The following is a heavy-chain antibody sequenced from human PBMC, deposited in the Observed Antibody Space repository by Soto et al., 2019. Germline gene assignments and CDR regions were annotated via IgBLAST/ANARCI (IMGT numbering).Heavy chain of an antibody. V-gene: IGHV3-64*01. CDR2: ISGDGGAT. D-gene: IGHD1-26*01. CDR1: GFTFTSFS. CDR3: ARARFPPSPLSTADV. J-gene: IGHJ6*03. Sequence: SLRLSCSASGFTFTSFSMYWVRQAPGKGLEYVSAISGDGGATYYANSVKGRFTISRDNSKNTLYLQMGSLRAEDRAVYYCARARFPPSPLSTADVWGKGTTVTVSS.